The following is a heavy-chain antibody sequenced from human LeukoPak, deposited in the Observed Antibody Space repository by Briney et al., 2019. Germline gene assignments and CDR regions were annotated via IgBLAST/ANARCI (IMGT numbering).Heavy chain of an antibody. Sequence: PGGSLRLSCAASGFTFSSCWMSWVRQAPGKGLEWVANIKQDGSEKYYVDSVKGRFTISRDNAKNSLYLQMNSLRAEDTAVYYCARDSGMTTNFDYWGQGTLVTVSS. CDR1: GFTFSSCW. CDR3: ARDSGMTTNFDY. V-gene: IGHV3-7*01. D-gene: IGHD2-15*01. J-gene: IGHJ4*02. CDR2: IKQDGSEK.